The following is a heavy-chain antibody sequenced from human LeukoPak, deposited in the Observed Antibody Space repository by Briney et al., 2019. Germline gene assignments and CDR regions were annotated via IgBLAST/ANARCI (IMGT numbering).Heavy chain of an antibody. CDR2: IYTSGST. CDR3: ARRRFYGSGSYFTSLPWPPPDY. V-gene: IGHV4-61*02. CDR1: GGSISSGSYY. D-gene: IGHD3-10*01. Sequence: SQTLSLTCTVSGGSISSGSYYWSWIRQPAGKGLEWIGRIYTSGSTNYNPSLKSRVTISVDTSKNQFSLKLSSVTAADTAVYYCARRRFYGSGSYFTSLPWPPPDYWGQGTLVTVSS. J-gene: IGHJ4*02.